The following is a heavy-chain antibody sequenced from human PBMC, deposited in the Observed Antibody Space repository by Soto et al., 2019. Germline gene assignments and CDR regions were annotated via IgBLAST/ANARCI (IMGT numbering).Heavy chain of an antibody. Sequence: NPSETLSLTCTVSGGSVSSGSYYWSWIRQPPGKGLEWIGYIYYSGSTNYNPSLKSRVTISVDTSKNQFSLKLSSVTAADTAVYYCAREVPYSGYSSGWLKVRWFDPWGQGTLVTVSS. CDR2: IYYSGST. V-gene: IGHV4-61*01. D-gene: IGHD6-19*01. CDR1: GGSVSSGSYY. J-gene: IGHJ5*02. CDR3: AREVPYSGYSSGWLKVRWFDP.